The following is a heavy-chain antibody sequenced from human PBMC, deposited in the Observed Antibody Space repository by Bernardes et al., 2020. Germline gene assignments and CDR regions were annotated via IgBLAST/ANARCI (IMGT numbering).Heavy chain of an antibody. Sequence: GSLRLSCSASGFTFSTYGMVWVRQAPGEGLECLSYISNGGGSSIYYADSVKGRFTISRDNAKNSLSLQMNSLRAEDTAIYYCVRKGMGTFDYWGQGTLVTVSS. J-gene: IGHJ4*02. CDR2: ISNGGGSSI. CDR1: GFTFSTYG. V-gene: IGHV3-48*03. CDR3: VRKGMGTFDY. D-gene: IGHD3-10*01.